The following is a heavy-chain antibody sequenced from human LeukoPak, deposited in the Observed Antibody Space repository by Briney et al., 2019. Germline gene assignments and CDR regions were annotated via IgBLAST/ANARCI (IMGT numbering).Heavy chain of an antibody. V-gene: IGHV3-48*01. CDR3: ARDGWYDYYYGMDV. J-gene: IGHJ6*02. D-gene: IGHD6-19*01. Sequence: GGSLRLSCAASGFTFSTSGVGWVRQAPGKGLEWLSYITSATVTLYMDSVKGRFTISRDNAKNSLYLQMNSLRAEDTAVYYCARDGWYDYYYGMDVWGQGTTVTVSS. CDR1: GFTFSTSG. CDR2: ITSATVTL.